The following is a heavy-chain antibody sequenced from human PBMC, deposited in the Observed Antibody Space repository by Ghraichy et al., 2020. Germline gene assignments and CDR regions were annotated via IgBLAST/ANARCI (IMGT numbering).Heavy chain of an antibody. CDR3: AREPRQIRPGVYSSGWSSSLFDY. J-gene: IGHJ4*02. Sequence: ASVKVSCKASGYTFTSYYMHWVRQAPGQGLEWMGIINPSGGSTSYAQKFQGRVTMTRDTSTSTVYMELSSLRSEDTAVYYCAREPRQIRPGVYSSGWSSSLFDYWGQGSLVTVSS. D-gene: IGHD6-19*01. CDR2: INPSGGST. CDR1: GYTFTSYY. V-gene: IGHV1-46*01.